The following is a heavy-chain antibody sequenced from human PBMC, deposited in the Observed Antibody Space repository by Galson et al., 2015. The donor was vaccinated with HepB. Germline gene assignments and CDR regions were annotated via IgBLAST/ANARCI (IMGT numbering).Heavy chain of an antibody. CDR1: GFTFSNYA. Sequence: SLRLSCAASGFTFSNYAMHWVRQAPGKGLEWVAIVSYDGSNKYYADSVKGRFAISRDNSKNTLYLQMNSLRAEDTAVYYCARGRLTTYYDSSGYYSYWGQGTLVTVSS. D-gene: IGHD3-22*01. CDR2: VSYDGSNK. CDR3: ARGRLTTYYDSSGYYSY. J-gene: IGHJ4*02. V-gene: IGHV3-30*09.